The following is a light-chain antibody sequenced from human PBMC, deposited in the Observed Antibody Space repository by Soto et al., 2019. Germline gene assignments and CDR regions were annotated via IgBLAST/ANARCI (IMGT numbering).Light chain of an antibody. Sequence: EIVLTQSPATLSVITGETASLPLRASQSAGSFLAWYQQKPGQAPRLLIYYISTRATGIPARFSGSGSGTEFTLTINSLQSEDSAVYYCQQHNQWPITFGQGTRLEIK. V-gene: IGKV3D-15*01. J-gene: IGKJ5*01. CDR1: QSAGSF. CDR2: YIS. CDR3: QQHNQWPIT.